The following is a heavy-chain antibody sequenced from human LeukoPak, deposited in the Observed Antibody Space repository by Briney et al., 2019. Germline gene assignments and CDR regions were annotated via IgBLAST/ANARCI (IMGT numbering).Heavy chain of an antibody. J-gene: IGHJ4*02. Sequence: GASVKVSCKASGYTFTGYYMHWVRQAPGQGLEWMGWINPNSGGTNYAQKFQGRVTMTRDTSISTAYMELSRLRSDDTAVYYCARLNWNDFEVSYYFDYWGQGTLVTVSS. CDR1: GYTFTGYY. CDR3: ARLNWNDFEVSYYFDY. CDR2: INPNSGGT. D-gene: IGHD1-20*01. V-gene: IGHV1-2*02.